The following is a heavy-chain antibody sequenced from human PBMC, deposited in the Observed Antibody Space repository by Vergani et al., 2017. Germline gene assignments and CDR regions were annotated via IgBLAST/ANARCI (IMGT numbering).Heavy chain of an antibody. Sequence: QVQLQQWGPGLVTPSGTLSLTCAVSGYSISSGYYWGWIRQPPGKGLEWIGSIYHSGSTYYNPSLKSRVTISVDTSKNQFSLKLSSVTAADTAVYYCARQGIYDILTGCFDYWGQGTLVTVSS. V-gene: IGHV4-38-2*01. CDR3: ARQGIYDILTGCFDY. CDR2: IYHSGST. D-gene: IGHD3-9*01. J-gene: IGHJ4*02. CDR1: GYSISSGYY.